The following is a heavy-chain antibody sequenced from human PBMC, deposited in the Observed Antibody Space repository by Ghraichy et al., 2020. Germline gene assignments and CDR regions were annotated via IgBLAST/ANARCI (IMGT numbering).Heavy chain of an antibody. V-gene: IGHV4-34*01. D-gene: IGHD6-13*01. CDR2: INHSGST. J-gene: IGHJ4*02. Sequence: SETLSLTCAVYGGSFSGYYWSWIRQPPGKGLEWIGEINHSGSTNYNPSLKSRVTISVDTSKNQFSLKLSSVTAADTAVYYCAREGEQQLVNPLRYWGQGTLVTVSS. CDR3: AREGEQQLVNPLRY. CDR1: GGSFSGYY.